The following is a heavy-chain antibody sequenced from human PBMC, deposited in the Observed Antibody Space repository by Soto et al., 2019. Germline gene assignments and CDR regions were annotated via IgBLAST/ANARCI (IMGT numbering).Heavy chain of an antibody. D-gene: IGHD2-15*01. CDR2: IYPGDSDT. CDR3: ARSVVAATPPPYYYYGMDV. CDR1: GYSFTSYC. J-gene: IGHJ6*02. V-gene: IGHV5-51*01. Sequence: ESLKISCRGSGYSFTSYCIVWVRQMPGKGLEWMGIIYPGDSDTRYRPSFQGQVTISADKSISTAYLQWSSLKASDTAMYYCARSVVAATPPPYYYYGMDVWGQGTTVTVSS.